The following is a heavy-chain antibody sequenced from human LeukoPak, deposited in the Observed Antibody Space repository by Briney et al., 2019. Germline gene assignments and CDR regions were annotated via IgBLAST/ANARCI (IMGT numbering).Heavy chain of an antibody. J-gene: IGHJ5*02. Sequence: ASVRVSCKVSGYSLTELSMHWVRQAPGKGLEWMGGFDPEDGETIYTQKFQGRVTMTEDTSTDTAYMELSSLRSEDTAVYYCATRYYDSSSSIDRWGQGTLVTVSS. CDR2: FDPEDGET. CDR3: ATRYYDSSSSIDR. V-gene: IGHV1-24*01. D-gene: IGHD3-22*01. CDR1: GYSLTELS.